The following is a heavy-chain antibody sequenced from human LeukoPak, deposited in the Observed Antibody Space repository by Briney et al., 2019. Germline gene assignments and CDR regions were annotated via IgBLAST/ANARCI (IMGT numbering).Heavy chain of an antibody. V-gene: IGHV1-2*02. CDR3: ARAPGHYCSSTSCYTPGNDY. Sequence: ASVKVSCKASGYTFTGYYMHWVRQAPGQGLEGMGWINPNSGGTNYAQKFQGRVTMTRDTSISTAYMELSRLRSDDTAVYYCARAPGHYCSSTSCYTPGNDYWGQGTLVTVSS. CDR2: INPNSGGT. D-gene: IGHD2-2*02. J-gene: IGHJ4*02. CDR1: GYTFTGYY.